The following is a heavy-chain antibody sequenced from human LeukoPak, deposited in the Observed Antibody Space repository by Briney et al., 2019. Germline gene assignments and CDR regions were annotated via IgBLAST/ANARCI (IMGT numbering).Heavy chain of an antibody. CDR1: GFTFSDYY. Sequence: PGGSLRLSCAASGFTFSDYYMSWIRQAPGKGVEWVSYISSSGSTIYYADSVKGRFTISRDNAKNSLYLQMNSLRAEDTAVYYCARRDYYGSGPSEFDYWGQGTLVTVSS. D-gene: IGHD3-10*01. CDR3: ARRDYYGSGPSEFDY. CDR2: ISSSGSTI. V-gene: IGHV3-11*01. J-gene: IGHJ4*02.